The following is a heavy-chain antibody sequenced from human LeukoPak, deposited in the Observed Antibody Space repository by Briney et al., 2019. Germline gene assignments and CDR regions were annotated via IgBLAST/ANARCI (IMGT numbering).Heavy chain of an antibody. J-gene: IGHJ4*02. CDR2: IYSGGST. D-gene: IGHD4-17*01. Sequence: GGSLRLSCAASGFTVSSNYMSWVRQAPGKGLEWVSVIYSGGSTYYADSVKGRFIISRGNSKNTLYLQMNSLRAEDTAVYYCARVDYGDYGFDYWGQGTLVTVSS. CDR3: ARVDYGDYGFDY. V-gene: IGHV3-66*01. CDR1: GFTVSSNY.